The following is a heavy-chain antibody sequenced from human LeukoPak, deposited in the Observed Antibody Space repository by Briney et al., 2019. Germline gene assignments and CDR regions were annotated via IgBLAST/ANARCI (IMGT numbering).Heavy chain of an antibody. Sequence: SETLSLTCAVYGGSFSGYYWSWIRQPPGKGLEWIGEINHSGSTNYNPSLKSRVTISVDTSKNQFSLKLSSVTAADTAVYYCASGYYDGSGYPNWFDPWGQGTLVTVSS. D-gene: IGHD3-22*01. V-gene: IGHV4-34*01. J-gene: IGHJ5*02. CDR1: GGSFSGYY. CDR3: ASGYYDGSGYPNWFDP. CDR2: INHSGST.